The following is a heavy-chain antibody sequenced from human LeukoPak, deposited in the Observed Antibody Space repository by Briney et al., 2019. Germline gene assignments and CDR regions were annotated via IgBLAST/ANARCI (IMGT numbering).Heavy chain of an antibody. Sequence: GGSLRLSCAASGFTFSDYYMSWIRQAPGKGLEWASYISSSGSTIYYADSVKGRFTISRDNAKNSLYLQMNSLRAEDTAVYYCAKAMVRGATPDYWGQGTLVTVSS. CDR1: GFTFSDYY. CDR3: AKAMVRGATPDY. CDR2: ISSSGSTI. V-gene: IGHV3-11*01. J-gene: IGHJ4*02. D-gene: IGHD3-10*01.